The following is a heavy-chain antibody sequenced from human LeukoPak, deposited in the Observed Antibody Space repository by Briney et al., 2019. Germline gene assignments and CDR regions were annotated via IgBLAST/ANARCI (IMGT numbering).Heavy chain of an antibody. V-gene: IGHV1-46*01. J-gene: IGHJ6*03. CDR3: ARGDTAMVVDYYYYMDV. CDR1: GYTFPSYY. D-gene: IGHD5-18*01. Sequence: ASVKVSCQASGYTFPSYYMHWVRQAPGQGLEWVGIINPSGGSTSYAQKFQGRVTMTRDMSTSTVYMELSRLRSEDTAVYYCARGDTAMVVDYYYYMDVWGKGTTVTVSS. CDR2: INPSGGST.